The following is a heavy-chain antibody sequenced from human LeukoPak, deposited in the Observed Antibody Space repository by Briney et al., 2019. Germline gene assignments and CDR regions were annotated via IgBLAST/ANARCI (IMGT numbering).Heavy chain of an antibody. D-gene: IGHD4-23*01. Sequence: PSETLSLTCTVSGYSISSGFYWGWIRQPPGKGLECIGSIYHSGSTYYNPSLKSRVTISVDTSKNQFSLNLSSVTAADTAMYYCARAVGTSRNFFDYWGQGTLVTVSS. J-gene: IGHJ4*02. CDR2: IYHSGST. V-gene: IGHV4-38-2*02. CDR3: ARAVGTSRNFFDY. CDR1: GYSISSGFY.